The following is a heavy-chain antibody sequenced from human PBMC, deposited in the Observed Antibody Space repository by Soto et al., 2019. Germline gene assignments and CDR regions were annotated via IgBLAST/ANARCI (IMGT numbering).Heavy chain of an antibody. Sequence: PSETLSLTCTVSGGSVSSGSYYWSWIRQPPGKGLEWIGYIYYSGSTNYNPSLKSRVTISVDTSKNQFSLKLSSVTAADTAVYYCARENSHGYNSEIDYWGQGTLVTVYS. D-gene: IGHD5-12*01. J-gene: IGHJ4*02. CDR2: IYYSGST. CDR3: ARENSHGYNSEIDY. CDR1: GGSVSSGSYY. V-gene: IGHV4-61*01.